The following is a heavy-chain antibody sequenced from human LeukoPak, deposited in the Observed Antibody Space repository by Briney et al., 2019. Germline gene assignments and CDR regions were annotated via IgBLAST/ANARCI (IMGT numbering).Heavy chain of an antibody. V-gene: IGHV4-38-2*02. J-gene: IGHJ4*02. D-gene: IGHD1-26*01. CDR3: ARPGGGCFDY. CDR1: GYSISSGYY. Sequence: SETLSLTCTVSGYSISSGYYWGWIRQPPGKGLEWIGSIYHSGSTYYNPSLKSRVTISVDTSKNQFSLKLSSVTAADTAVYYCARPGGGCFDYWGQGTLVTVSS. CDR2: IYHSGST.